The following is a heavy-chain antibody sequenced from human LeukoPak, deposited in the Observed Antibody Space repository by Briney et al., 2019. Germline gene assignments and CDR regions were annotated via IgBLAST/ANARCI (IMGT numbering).Heavy chain of an antibody. CDR2: ISNSGGST. Sequence: PGGSLRLSCAASGFTFSGSAMHWVRQASGKGLEWVSAISNSGGSTHYADSVKGRFTISRDNSKNTLYLQMNSLRAEDTAVYYCAKGGARGYSYGYADYWGQGTLVTVSS. CDR3: AKGGARGYSYGYADY. D-gene: IGHD5-18*01. J-gene: IGHJ4*02. V-gene: IGHV3-23*01. CDR1: GFTFSGSA.